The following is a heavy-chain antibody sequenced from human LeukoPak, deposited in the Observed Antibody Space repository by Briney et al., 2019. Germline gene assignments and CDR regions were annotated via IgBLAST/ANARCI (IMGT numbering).Heavy chain of an antibody. V-gene: IGHV3-48*04. J-gene: IGHJ4*02. D-gene: IGHD6-6*01. CDR2: ISDSGSTI. CDR3: AREGSSSANSKEFDY. Sequence: GGSLRLSCAASGFGFSGYSMNWVRQAPGKGLEWVSYISDSGSTIYYADSVKGRFTISRDNAKNSLYLQMNSLRAEDTAVYYCAREGSSSANSKEFDYWGQGTLVTVSS. CDR1: GFGFSGYS.